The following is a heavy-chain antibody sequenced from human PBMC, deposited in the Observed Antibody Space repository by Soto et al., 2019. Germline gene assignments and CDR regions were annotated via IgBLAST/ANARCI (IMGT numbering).Heavy chain of an antibody. D-gene: IGHD6-6*01. V-gene: IGHV3-74*01. CDR2: INSDGSTT. Sequence: EVQLVESGGGLVQAGGSLRLSCAASGFTFSSNWMHWVRQVPGKGLVWVSRINSDGSTTSYADSVKGRFTISRDNAKNTRYLQMNSLRPEDTAVYYCASTSGQLATNWFDPWGQGTLVTVSS. CDR3: ASTSGQLATNWFDP. J-gene: IGHJ5*02. CDR1: GFTFSSNW.